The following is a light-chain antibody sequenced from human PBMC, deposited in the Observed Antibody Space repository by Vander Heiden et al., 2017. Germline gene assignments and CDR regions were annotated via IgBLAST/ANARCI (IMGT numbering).Light chain of an antibody. CDR3: QRYTDFSRT. J-gene: IGKJ1*01. CDR2: KSS. Sequence: DIQMTQSPSTLSASVGDRVSITCKASQNIGNWLAWYQQKPGKAPNLLIYKSSSLQSGVPSRFSGSGSGTEFTLSIISLQPDDFATYYCQRYTDFSRTFGQGTKVEIK. V-gene: IGKV1-5*03. CDR1: QNIGNW.